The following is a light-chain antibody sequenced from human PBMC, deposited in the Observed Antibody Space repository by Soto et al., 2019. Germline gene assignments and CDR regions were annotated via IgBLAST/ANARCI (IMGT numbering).Light chain of an antibody. J-gene: IGKJ1*01. CDR1: QSVNNY. V-gene: IGKV3-11*01. CDR2: DAF. CDR3: HYRSDWPRWT. Sequence: EIVLTQSPATLSLSPGERATLSCRASQSVNNYLAWYRQKPGQAPRLLIYDAFNRAPGIPARFSGSGSGTDFTLTISSLEPEDFAVYYCHYRSDWPRWTFGQGTKVEVK.